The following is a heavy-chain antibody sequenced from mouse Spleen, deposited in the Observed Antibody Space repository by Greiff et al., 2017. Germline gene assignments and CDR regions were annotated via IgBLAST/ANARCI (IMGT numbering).Heavy chain of an antibody. Sequence: EVQVVESGPGLVKPSQSLSLTCSVTGYSITSGYYWNWIRQFPGNKLEWMGYISYDGSNNYNPSLKNRISITRDTSKNQFFLKLNSVTTEDTATYYCARGPTSLAYWGQGTLVTVSA. V-gene: IGHV3-6*02. CDR1: GYSITSGYY. D-gene: IGHD5-1*01. J-gene: IGHJ3*01. CDR2: ISYDGSN. CDR3: ARGPTSLAY.